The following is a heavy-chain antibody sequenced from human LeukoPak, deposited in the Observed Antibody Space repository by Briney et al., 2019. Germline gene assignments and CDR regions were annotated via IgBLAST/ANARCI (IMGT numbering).Heavy chain of an antibody. Sequence: SETLSLTCTVSGSSISIYYWSWIRQPPGKGLGWLGYVYNSGSTDYSPSLKSRVTISADTSKNQFSLKLSSVTAADTAVYYCVRDRELFYWGQGTLVTVSS. CDR2: VYNSGST. J-gene: IGHJ4*02. CDR1: GSSISIYY. V-gene: IGHV4-59*01. CDR3: VRDRELFY. D-gene: IGHD1-7*01.